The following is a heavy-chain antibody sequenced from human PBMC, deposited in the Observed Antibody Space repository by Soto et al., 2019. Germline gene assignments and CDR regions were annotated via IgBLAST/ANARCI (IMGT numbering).Heavy chain of an antibody. CDR1: GGSISSYY. CDR2: IYYSGST. Sequence: PSETLSLTCTVSGGSISSYYWSWVRQPPGKGLEWIGYIYYSGSTNYNPSLKSRVTISVDTSKNQFSLKLSSVTAADTAVYYCARAGRDWDNWFDPWGQGTLVTVSS. D-gene: IGHD3-9*01. CDR3: ARAGRDWDNWFDP. V-gene: IGHV4-59*01. J-gene: IGHJ5*02.